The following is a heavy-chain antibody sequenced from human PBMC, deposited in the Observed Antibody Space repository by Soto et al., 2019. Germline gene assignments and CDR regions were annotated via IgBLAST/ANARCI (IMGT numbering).Heavy chain of an antibody. J-gene: IGHJ6*02. Sequence: GGSLRLSCASSWFTVVTNFMTWVRQAPGKGLEWVSFIYTDHRTFYADSVKGRFTISRDDSKNTVFLQMNSLRVEDTAVYYCARDPPMTSDYGLDVWGQGTTVTVSS. CDR2: IYTDHRT. CDR1: WFTVVTNF. V-gene: IGHV3-53*01. CDR3: ARDPPMTSDYGLDV.